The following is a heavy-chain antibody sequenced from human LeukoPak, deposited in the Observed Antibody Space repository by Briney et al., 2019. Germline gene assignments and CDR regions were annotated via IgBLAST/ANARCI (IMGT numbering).Heavy chain of an antibody. V-gene: IGHV4-59*01. CDR1: GGSISGYD. Sequence: SATLSLTCTVSGGSISGYDWSWIRQPPGKGLEWIGYIYSSGSTNYNPYLKSRVTISIDTSKNQFSLKLSSVTAADTAVYYCAREGTTVTHFDYWGQGTLVTVSS. CDR2: IYSSGST. J-gene: IGHJ4*02. CDR3: AREGTTVTHFDY. D-gene: IGHD4-11*01.